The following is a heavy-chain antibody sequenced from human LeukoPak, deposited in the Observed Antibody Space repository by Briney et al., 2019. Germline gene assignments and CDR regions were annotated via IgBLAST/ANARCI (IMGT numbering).Heavy chain of an antibody. V-gene: IGHV1-46*01. J-gene: IGHJ4*02. CDR2: ISPSGGTT. CDR1: GYTFTSYS. CDR3: AREGGDTPMVKFDS. D-gene: IGHD5-18*01. Sequence: GASVKVSCKASGYTFTSYSIHWVRQAPGQGLEWMGIISPSGGTTTYTQKFQGRVTMTRDMSTSTVYMELSSLRSEDTGVYYCAREGGDTPMVKFDSWGQGTLVTVSS.